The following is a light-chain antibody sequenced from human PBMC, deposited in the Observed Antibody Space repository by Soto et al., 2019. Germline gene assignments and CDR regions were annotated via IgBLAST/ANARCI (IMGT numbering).Light chain of an antibody. CDR1: QRVSRSY. J-gene: IGKJ4*01. CDR2: GAS. CDR3: QQYGSSPLT. V-gene: IGKV3-20*01. Sequence: EIVMTQSPATLSVSPGXXSXXXXXVSQRVSRSYFGWYQQKPGQAPRPLIYGASSRATGIPDRFSGSGSGTDFTLTISGLEPEEFAVYDCQQYGSSPLTFGGGTKVDIK.